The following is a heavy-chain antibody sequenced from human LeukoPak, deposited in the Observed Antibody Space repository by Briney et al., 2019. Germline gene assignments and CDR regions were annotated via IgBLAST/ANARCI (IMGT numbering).Heavy chain of an antibody. CDR1: SGSISSGGYY. CDR3: ARTVVVPAALLRYYYYYMDV. D-gene: IGHD2-2*01. V-gene: IGHV4-31*03. CDR2: IYYSGST. J-gene: IGHJ6*03. Sequence: PSQTLSLTCTVSSGSISSGGYYWSWIRQHPGKGLEWIGYIYYSGSTYYNPSLKSRVTISVDTSKNQFSLKLSSVTAADTAVYYCARTVVVPAALLRYYYYYMDVWGKGTTVTVSS.